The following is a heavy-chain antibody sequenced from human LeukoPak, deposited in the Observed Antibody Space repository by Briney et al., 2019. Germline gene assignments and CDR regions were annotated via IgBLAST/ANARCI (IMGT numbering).Heavy chain of an antibody. Sequence: SETLSLTCAVYGGSFSGYYWSWIRQPPGKGLEWIGEINHSGSTNYNPSLKSRVTISVDTSKNQFSLKLSSVTAADTAVYYCARQGQRGDWFDPWGQGTLATVSS. CDR3: ARQGQRGDWFDP. CDR2: INHSGST. CDR1: GGSFSGYY. V-gene: IGHV4-34*01. J-gene: IGHJ5*02.